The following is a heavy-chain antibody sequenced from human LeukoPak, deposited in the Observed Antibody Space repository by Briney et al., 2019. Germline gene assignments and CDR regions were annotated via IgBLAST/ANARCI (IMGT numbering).Heavy chain of an antibody. J-gene: IGHJ6*02. D-gene: IGHD4-17*01. CDR3: ARRRPRPTVTAERGGYYYYYGMDV. Sequence: GASVKVSCKASGYTFTGYYMHWVRQAPGQGLEWMGWINPNSGGTNYAQKFQGRVTMTRDTSISTAYMELSRLRSDDTAVYYCARRRPRPTVTAERGGYYYYYGMDVWGQGTTVTVSS. CDR2: INPNSGGT. CDR1: GYTFTGYY. V-gene: IGHV1-2*02.